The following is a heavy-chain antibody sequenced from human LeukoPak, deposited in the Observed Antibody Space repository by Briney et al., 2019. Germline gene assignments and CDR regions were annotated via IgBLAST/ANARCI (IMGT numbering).Heavy chain of an antibody. CDR1: GGSISSSSYY. V-gene: IGHV4-39*01. CDR3: ARSYGDFAKRSDS. D-gene: IGHD4-17*01. J-gene: IGHJ4*02. CDR2: IYYSGST. Sequence: SETLSLTCTVSGGSISSSSYYWGWIRQPPGKGLEWIGSIYYSGSTYYNPSLKSRVTISVDTSKNQFSLKLSSVTAADTAVYYCARSYGDFAKRSDSWGQGTLVTVSS.